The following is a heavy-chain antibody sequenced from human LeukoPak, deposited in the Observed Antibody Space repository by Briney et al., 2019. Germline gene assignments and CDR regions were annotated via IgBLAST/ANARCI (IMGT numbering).Heavy chain of an antibody. Sequence: SETLSLTCTVSGGSISSGGYYWSWIRQPPGKGLEWIGYIYHSGSTYYNPSLKSRVTISVDMSKNQFSLKLTSVTAADTAVYYCARSGAGAAMAFDIWGQGTMVTVSS. J-gene: IGHJ3*02. CDR2: IYHSGST. CDR1: GGSISSGGYY. V-gene: IGHV4-30-2*01. CDR3: ARSGAGAAMAFDI. D-gene: IGHD5-18*01.